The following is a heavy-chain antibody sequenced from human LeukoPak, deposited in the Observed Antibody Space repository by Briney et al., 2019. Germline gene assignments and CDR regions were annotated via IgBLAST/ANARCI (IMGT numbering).Heavy chain of an antibody. CDR3: AREEGGYYYGMDV. V-gene: IGHV1-2*04. CDR1: GYTFTVYY. Sequence: ASVKVSCKASGYTFTVYYMHWVRQAPGQGLEWMGWINPNSGGTNYAQKFQGWVTMTRDTSISTAYMELSRLRSDDTAVYYCAREEGGYYYGMDVWGQGTTVTVSS. J-gene: IGHJ6*02. CDR2: INPNSGGT.